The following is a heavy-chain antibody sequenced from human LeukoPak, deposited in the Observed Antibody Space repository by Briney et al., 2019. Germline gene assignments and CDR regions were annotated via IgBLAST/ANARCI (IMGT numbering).Heavy chain of an antibody. J-gene: IGHJ4*02. CDR2: IYYSGST. CDR1: GGSISSYY. V-gene: IGHV4-39*07. Sequence: KPSETLSLTCTVSGGSISSYYWGWIRQPTGRGLEWIGSIYYSGSTYYNPSLKSRVTMSVDTSKNQFSLKLTSVTAADTAIYYCARSDYAEYYFDYWGQGTLVTVSS. CDR3: ARSDYAEYYFDY. D-gene: IGHD4-17*01.